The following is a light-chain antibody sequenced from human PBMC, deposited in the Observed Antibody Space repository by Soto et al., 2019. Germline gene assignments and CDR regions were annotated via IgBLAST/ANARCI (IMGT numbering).Light chain of an antibody. CDR1: SSDVGGYNY. Sequence: QSVLTQPASVSGSRGQSITISCTGTSSDVGGYNYVSWYQQHPGKAPKLMIYEVSNRPSGVSNRFSGSKSGNTASLTISGLQAEDEADYYCSSYTSSSTLPYVFGTGTKVTV. CDR2: EVS. J-gene: IGLJ1*01. V-gene: IGLV2-14*01. CDR3: SSYTSSSTLPYV.